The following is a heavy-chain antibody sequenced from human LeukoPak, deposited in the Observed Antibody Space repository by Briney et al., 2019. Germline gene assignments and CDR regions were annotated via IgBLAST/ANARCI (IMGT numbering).Heavy chain of an antibody. J-gene: IGHJ4*02. CDR2: ISYDGSNK. Sequence: GESLRLSCAASGFTFSSYAMHWVRQAPGKGLEWVAVISYDGSNKYYADSVKGRFTISRDNSKNTLYLQMNSLRAEDTAVYYCARDALERGYFDYWGQGTLVTVSS. D-gene: IGHD3-16*01. CDR1: GFTFSSYA. CDR3: ARDALERGYFDY. V-gene: IGHV3-30-3*01.